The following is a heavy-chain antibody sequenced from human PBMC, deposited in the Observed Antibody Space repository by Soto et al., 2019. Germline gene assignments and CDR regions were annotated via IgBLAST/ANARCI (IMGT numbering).Heavy chain of an antibody. CDR1: GFTFSTFW. V-gene: IGHV3-74*01. CDR3: ARDFEY. Sequence: EVQLVESGGGLVQPGGSLRLSCEASGFTFSTFWMHWVRQAPGKGLVWVSRINSDGSSTNYADSVKGRVTISRDNAKNTLYLQLNSLGPEDTAVYSCARDFEYWGQGTLVTVSS. J-gene: IGHJ4*02. CDR2: INSDGSST.